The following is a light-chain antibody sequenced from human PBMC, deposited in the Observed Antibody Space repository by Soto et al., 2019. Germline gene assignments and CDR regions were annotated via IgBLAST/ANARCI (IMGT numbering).Light chain of an antibody. V-gene: IGLV4-69*01. J-gene: IGLJ3*02. CDR1: SGHSTYA. Sequence: QPVLTQSPSASASLGASVKLTCTLSSGHSTYAIAWHQQQPEKGPRYLMKLNSDGSHKKGDGIPDRFSGSSSGAERYLTISILESEDEADYYCQTWGTGYWVFGGGTKVTVL. CDR2: LNSDGSH. CDR3: QTWGTGYWV.